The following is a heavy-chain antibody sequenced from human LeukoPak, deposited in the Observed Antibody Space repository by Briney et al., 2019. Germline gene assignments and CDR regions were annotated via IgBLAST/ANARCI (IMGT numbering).Heavy chain of an antibody. CDR3: TTDFKAGMYYDSSGYYPRIFDY. CDR1: GFTFSGSA. Sequence: GGSLKLSCAASGFTFSGSAMHWVRQASGKGPEWVGRIRSQANNGATAYAASVKGRFTISRDDSKNTLYLQMNSLKTEDTAVYYCTTDFKAGMYYDSSGYYPRIFDYWGQGTLVTVSS. D-gene: IGHD3-22*01. CDR2: IRSQANNGAT. J-gene: IGHJ4*02. V-gene: IGHV3-73*01.